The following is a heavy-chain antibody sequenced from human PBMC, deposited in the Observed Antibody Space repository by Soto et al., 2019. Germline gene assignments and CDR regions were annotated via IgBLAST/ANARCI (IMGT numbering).Heavy chain of an antibody. Sequence: PSETLSLTCTVSGYSINSDDYWGWIRQPPGKGLEWLSSIYNSVSTCYTPSLRSRVTISIDTSNNQFSLRLTAVTAADTAMYYCARKAHYASGTINLFDXWGQGTLVTVSX. D-gene: IGHD3-10*01. CDR1: GYSINSDDY. V-gene: IGHV4-38-2*02. J-gene: IGHJ4*02. CDR3: ARKAHYASGTINLFDX. CDR2: IYNSVST.